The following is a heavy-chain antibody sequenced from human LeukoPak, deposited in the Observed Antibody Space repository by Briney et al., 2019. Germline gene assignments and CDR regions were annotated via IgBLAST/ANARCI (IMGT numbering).Heavy chain of an antibody. Sequence: ASVKVSCKASGYTFTSYDINWVRQATGQGLEWMGWMNPNSGNTGYAQKFQGRVTMTRNTSISTAYMELSSLRSEDTAVYYCARHDYSNQYYYYYYLDVWGKGTTVTVSS. V-gene: IGHV1-8*01. J-gene: IGHJ6*03. D-gene: IGHD4-11*01. CDR1: GYTFTSYD. CDR2: MNPNSGNT. CDR3: ARHDYSNQYYYYYYLDV.